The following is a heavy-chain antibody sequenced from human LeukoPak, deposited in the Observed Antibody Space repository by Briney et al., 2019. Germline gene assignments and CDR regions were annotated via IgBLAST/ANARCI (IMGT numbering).Heavy chain of an antibody. CDR1: GVSISNAGYL. CDR2: IYDSEGT. V-gene: IGHV4-30-2*01. CDR3: ASGIAYYQPSKNAFDF. J-gene: IGHJ3*01. Sequence: NASETLSLTCTVSGVSISNAGYLWSWIRQPPGKGLEYIGYIYDSEGTYYNPSLKSRVTVSVDRSKNQFSLKVYSVSAADTAVYYCASGIAYYQPSKNAFDFWGQGTMVIVSS. D-gene: IGHD2-2*01.